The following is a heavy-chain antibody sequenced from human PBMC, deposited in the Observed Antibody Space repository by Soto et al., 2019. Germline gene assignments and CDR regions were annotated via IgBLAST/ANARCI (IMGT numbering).Heavy chain of an antibody. CDR3: ARVTRFPDAFDI. CDR1: GGSFGTSY. Sequence: QVHLQQWGAGLLKPSETLSLTCGVYGGSFGTSYWAWIRQSPEKGLEWIGEINHNGASNYNPSLKIRVTISLDMSENQFSLKLTPVAAADTAVYYCARVTRFPDAFDIWGQGTPVIVSS. V-gene: IGHV4-34*01. J-gene: IGHJ3*02. CDR2: INHNGAS.